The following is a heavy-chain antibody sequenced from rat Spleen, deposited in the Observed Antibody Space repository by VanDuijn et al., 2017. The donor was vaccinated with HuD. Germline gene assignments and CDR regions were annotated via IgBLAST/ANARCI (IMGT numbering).Heavy chain of an antibody. J-gene: IGHJ2*01. CDR3: ARAATEGIAHY. CDR2: INKDSSTI. CDR1: GFNFNDYW. Sequence: EVKLVESGGGLVQPGRSLKLSCAASGFNFNDYWMGWVRQAPGKGLEWIGEINKDSSTIKYTPSVKDKYTIARDNAQNTLYLQMSKLGSEDTSIYFCARAATEGIAHYWGQGVMVTVSS. V-gene: IGHV4-2*01. D-gene: IGHD1-11*01.